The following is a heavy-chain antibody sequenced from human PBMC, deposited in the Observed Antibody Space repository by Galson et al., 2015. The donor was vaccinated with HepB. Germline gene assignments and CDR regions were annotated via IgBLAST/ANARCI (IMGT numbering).Heavy chain of an antibody. V-gene: IGHV6-1*01. CDR2: TYYRSKRFN. CDR1: GDSVSSNSVT. J-gene: IGHJ4*02. CDR3: ARFFRGSRHFDS. Sequence: CAISGDSVSSNSVTWNWIRQSPSRGLEWLGRTYYRSKRFNDYAVSVKSRITINPDTSNTQVSLHLNSVTPEDTAVYYCARFFRGSRHFDSWGQGTLVTVSS. D-gene: IGHD6-13*01.